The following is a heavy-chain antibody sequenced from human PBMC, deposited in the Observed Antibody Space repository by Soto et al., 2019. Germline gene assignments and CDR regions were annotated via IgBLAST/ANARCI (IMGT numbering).Heavy chain of an antibody. CDR2: IDWDDGE. V-gene: IGHV2-70*11. CDR1: GFSLSPSGMC. CDR3: ARTPTTYYYDSSGYHVVFDY. J-gene: IGHJ4*02. D-gene: IGHD3-22*01. Sequence: SGPTLVNPTQTLTLTCAFSGFSLSPSGMCVSLIRQPPGKALEWLARIDWDDGEYYSTSLKTRLTISKDTSKNQVVLTMTNMDPVDTATYYCARTPTTYYYDSSGYHVVFDYWGQGTLVTVSS.